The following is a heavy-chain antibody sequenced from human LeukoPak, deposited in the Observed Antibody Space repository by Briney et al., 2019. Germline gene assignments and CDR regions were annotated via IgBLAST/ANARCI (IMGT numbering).Heavy chain of an antibody. Sequence: SETLSLTCTVSGGSISSHYWSWIRQPPGKGLEWIGYIYYSGSTNYNPSLKSRVTISVDTSKNQFSLKLSSVTAADTAVYYCARTEAAAGSLDYWGQGTLVTVSS. CDR3: ARTEAAAGSLDY. CDR1: GGSISSHY. CDR2: IYYSGST. V-gene: IGHV4-59*11. J-gene: IGHJ4*02. D-gene: IGHD6-13*01.